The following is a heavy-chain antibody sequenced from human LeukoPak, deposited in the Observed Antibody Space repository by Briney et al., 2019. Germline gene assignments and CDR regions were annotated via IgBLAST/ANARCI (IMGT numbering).Heavy chain of an antibody. V-gene: IGHV5-51*01. CDR3: ARQRTPNWAPGTFDI. CDR2: IYPGDSNT. CDR1: GYSFPSYW. J-gene: IGHJ3*02. Sequence: GESPKISCKGSGYSFPSYWIGWVRQMPGKGLEWMGIIYPGDSNTRYSPSFQGQVTISADKSISTAYLQWSSLKASDTAMYYCARQRTPNWAPGTFDIWGQGTMVTVSS. D-gene: IGHD7-27*01.